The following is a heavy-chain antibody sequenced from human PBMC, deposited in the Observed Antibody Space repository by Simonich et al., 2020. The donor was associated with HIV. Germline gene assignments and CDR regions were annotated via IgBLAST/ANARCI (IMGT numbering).Heavy chain of an antibody. V-gene: IGHV1-46*01. J-gene: IGHJ4*02. CDR2: INPSGGST. CDR3: AVAVAGALGY. CDR1: GYTFTSYY. D-gene: IGHD6-19*01. Sequence: QVQLVQSGAEVKKPGASVKVSCKASGYTFTSYYMHWVRQAPGQGLEWMGIINPSGGSTSYAQKFQGRVTMTRDTSTSTVDMELSSLRSEDPAVYYCAVAVAGALGYWGQGTLVTVSS.